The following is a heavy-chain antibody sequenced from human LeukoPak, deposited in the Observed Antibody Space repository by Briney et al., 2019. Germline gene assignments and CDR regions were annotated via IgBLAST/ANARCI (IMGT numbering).Heavy chain of an antibody. CDR1: GGSISSSNW. CDR3: ARGSYYYDSSGYKY. V-gene: IGHV4-4*02. J-gene: IGHJ4*02. Sequence: SGTLSLTCAVSGGSISSSNWWSWVRQPPGKGLEWIGEIYHSGSTNYNPSLKSRVTISVDTSKNQFSLKLSSVTAADTAVYYCARGSYYYDSSGYKYWGQGTLVTVSS. CDR2: IYHSGST. D-gene: IGHD3-22*01.